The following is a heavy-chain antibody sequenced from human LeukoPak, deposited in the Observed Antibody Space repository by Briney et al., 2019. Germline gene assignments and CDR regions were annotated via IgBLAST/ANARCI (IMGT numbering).Heavy chain of an antibody. Sequence: SETLSLTCTVSGYSISSGYYWGWIRQPPGKGLEWIGEINHSGSTNYNPSLKSRVTISVDTSKNQFSLKLSSVTAADTAVYYCARGREEGHLFDYWGQGTLVTVSS. V-gene: IGHV4-38-2*02. D-gene: IGHD3-10*01. CDR1: GYSISSGYY. CDR2: INHSGST. CDR3: ARGREEGHLFDY. J-gene: IGHJ4*02.